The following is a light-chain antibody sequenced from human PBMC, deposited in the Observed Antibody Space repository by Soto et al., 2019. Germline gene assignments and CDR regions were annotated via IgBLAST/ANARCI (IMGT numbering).Light chain of an antibody. CDR1: SSDVGSYNL. CDR3: CSYAGSSTFA. J-gene: IGLJ2*01. Sequence: QSALTQPASVSGSPGQSITISCTGTSSDVGSYNLVSLYQQHPGKAPKLMIYEVSKRPSGVSNRFSGSKSGNTASLTISGLQAEDEADYYCCSYAGSSTFAFGGGTKLTVL. V-gene: IGLV2-23*02. CDR2: EVS.